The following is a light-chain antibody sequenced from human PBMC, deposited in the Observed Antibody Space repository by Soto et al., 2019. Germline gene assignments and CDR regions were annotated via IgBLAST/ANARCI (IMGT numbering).Light chain of an antibody. J-gene: IGKJ5*01. Sequence: EIVSTQSPAPLSVSPGERATLSRRASQSVSSNLAWYQQKPGQAPRLLIYGASTRATGIPARFSGSRSGTEFTLTISSLQSEDFAVYYCQQYNNWPITFGQGTRLEIK. CDR2: GAS. CDR1: QSVSSN. CDR3: QQYNNWPIT. V-gene: IGKV3-15*01.